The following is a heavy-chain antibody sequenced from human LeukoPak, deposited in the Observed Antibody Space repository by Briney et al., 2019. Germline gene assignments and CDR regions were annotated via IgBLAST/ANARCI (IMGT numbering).Heavy chain of an antibody. J-gene: IGHJ6*02. CDR2: INPNSGGT. CDR1: GYTFTAYY. D-gene: IGHD2-2*01. V-gene: IGHV1-2*02. CDR3: ARDHLVVPGGYEDHYYGMDV. Sequence: GASVKVSCKASGYTFTAYYMHWVRQAPGQGLEWMGWINPNSGGTNYAQKFQGRVTMTRDTSISTANMELSRLRSDGTAVYYCARDHLVVPGGYEDHYYGMDVWGQGTTVTVSS.